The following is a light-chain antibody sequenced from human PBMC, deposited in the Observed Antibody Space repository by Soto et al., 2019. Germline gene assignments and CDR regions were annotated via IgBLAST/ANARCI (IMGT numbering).Light chain of an antibody. CDR2: DVS. V-gene: IGKV3-11*01. CDR3: QQRSNWPPIT. CDR1: QSVGNS. J-gene: IGKJ5*01. Sequence: EIVLTQSPATLSLSPGERASLSCRASQSVGNSLAWYQHKPGQAPRLLIYDVSNRATGIPARFSGSGSGTDFTLTISSLEPEDFAVYYCQQRSNWPPITFGQGTRLEIK.